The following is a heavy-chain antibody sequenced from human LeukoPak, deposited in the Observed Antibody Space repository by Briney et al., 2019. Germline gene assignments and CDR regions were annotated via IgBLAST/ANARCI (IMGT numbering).Heavy chain of an antibody. D-gene: IGHD4-17*01. V-gene: IGHV4-34*01. CDR2: INHSGST. Sequence: SETLSLTCAVYGGSFSGYYWSWIRQPPGKGLEWIGEINHSGSTNYNPSLKSRVTISVDTSKNQFSLKLSSVTAADTAVYYCAVYGDYGFDYWGQGTLVTVSS. CDR1: GGSFSGYY. CDR3: AVYGDYGFDY. J-gene: IGHJ4*02.